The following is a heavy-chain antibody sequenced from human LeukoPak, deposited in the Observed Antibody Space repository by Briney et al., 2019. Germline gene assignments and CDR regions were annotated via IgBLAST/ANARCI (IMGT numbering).Heavy chain of an antibody. Sequence: SETLSLTCTVSGGSISSSDYHGTWIRQPPGKGLEWMGSTYHSPSLKSRVTISVDTSKNQLSLRLSSVTAADTAVYYCARENYGSGPAYYGVDVWGQGTTVTVSS. J-gene: IGHJ6*02. CDR3: ARENYGSGPAYYGVDV. CDR2: T. D-gene: IGHD3-10*01. V-gene: IGHV4-30-4*07. CDR1: GGSISSSDYH.